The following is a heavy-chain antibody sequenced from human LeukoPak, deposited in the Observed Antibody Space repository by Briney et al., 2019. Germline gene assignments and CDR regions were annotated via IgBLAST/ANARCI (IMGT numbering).Heavy chain of an antibody. Sequence: PSETLSLTCTVSGGSISSSSYYWGWIRQPPGKGLEWIGSIYYSGSTYYNPSLKSRVTISVDTSKNQFSLKLSSVTAADTAVYYCARQRKITAGMWGQGTLVTVSS. J-gene: IGHJ4*02. CDR3: ARQRKITAGM. V-gene: IGHV4-39*01. CDR1: GGSISSSSYY. CDR2: IYYSGST. D-gene: IGHD1-20*01.